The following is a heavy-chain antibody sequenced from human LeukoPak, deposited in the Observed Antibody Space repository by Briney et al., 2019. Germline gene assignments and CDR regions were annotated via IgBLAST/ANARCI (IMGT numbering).Heavy chain of an antibody. CDR2: ISWDGGST. CDR3: AKDGKNHFDY. V-gene: IGHV3-43*01. J-gene: IGHJ4*02. D-gene: IGHD1-14*01. Sequence: SGGSLRLSCAASGFTFDDYTMHWVRQPPGKGLEWVSLISWDGGSTYYADSAKGRFTISRDNSKNSLSLEMNSLRTEDTALYCAKDGKNHFDYWGQGTLVTVSS. CDR1: GFTFDDYT.